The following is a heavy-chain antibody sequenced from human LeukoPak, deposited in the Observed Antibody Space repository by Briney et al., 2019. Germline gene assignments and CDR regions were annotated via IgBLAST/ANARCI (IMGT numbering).Heavy chain of an antibody. CDR2: ISSSGSTI. V-gene: IGHV3-48*03. J-gene: IGHJ4*02. Sequence: GGSLRLSCAASGLTFSSYEMNWVRQAPGKGLEWVSYISSSGSTIYYADSVKGRFTTSRDNAKNSLYLQMNSLRAEDTAVYYCARDGLPYYFDYWGRGTLVTVSS. CDR1: GLTFSSYE. CDR3: ARDGLPYYFDY. D-gene: IGHD5-12*01.